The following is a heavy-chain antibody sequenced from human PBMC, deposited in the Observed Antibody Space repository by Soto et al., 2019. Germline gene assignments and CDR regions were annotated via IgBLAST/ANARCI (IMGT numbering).Heavy chain of an antibody. D-gene: IGHD2-2*01. CDR1: GFTFSSYS. CDR2: ISSSSSYI. V-gene: IGHV3-21*01. CDR3: ARVYQQLCFDY. J-gene: IGHJ4*02. Sequence: AALRLSCAASGFTFSSYSMNWVRQAPGKGLEWVSSISSSSSYIYYADSVKGRFTISRDNAKNSLYLQMNSLRAEDTAVYYCARVYQQLCFDYWSQGTLVTVSS.